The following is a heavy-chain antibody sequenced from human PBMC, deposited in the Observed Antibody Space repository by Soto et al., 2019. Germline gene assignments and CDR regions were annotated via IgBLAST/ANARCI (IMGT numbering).Heavy chain of an antibody. CDR2: ISAYNGNT. V-gene: IGHV1-18*01. D-gene: IGHD2-15*01. CDR1: GYTFTSYD. Sequence: ASVKVSCKASGYTFTSYDISWVRQAPGQGLEWMGWISAYNGNTNYAQKLQGRVTMTTDTSTSTAYMELRSLRSDDTAVYYCARDRPNCSGGSCPPSLYWGQGTLVTVSS. J-gene: IGHJ4*02. CDR3: ARDRPNCSGGSCPPSLY.